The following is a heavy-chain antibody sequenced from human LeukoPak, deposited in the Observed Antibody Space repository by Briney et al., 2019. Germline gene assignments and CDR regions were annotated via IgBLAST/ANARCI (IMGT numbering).Heavy chain of an antibody. D-gene: IGHD5-18*01. CDR1: GDTFSGYY. CDR3: ARGNRSLRTNVATAMVTLDY. J-gene: IGHJ4*02. CDR2: IYPNSGGT. V-gene: IGHV1-2*02. Sequence: ASVKLSCKASGDTFSGYYLHWVRQAPGQGLEWMGCIYPNSGGTNNAQQFRGRVTMTRDRSISTSYMELSMLRLGDRALYECARGNRSLRTNVATAMVTLDYWGQGTLVTVSS.